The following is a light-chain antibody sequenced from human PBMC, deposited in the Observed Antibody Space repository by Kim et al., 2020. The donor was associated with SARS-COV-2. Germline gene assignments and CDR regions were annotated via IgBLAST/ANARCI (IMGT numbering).Light chain of an antibody. Sequence: TVTISWTRSRGNIAGNLVQRYQQRPGSAPSTVIYEHDQRPSGVPDRFSGSIDSSSSSASLSISGLKTEDEADYYCQSYGVSSHVVFGGGTQLTVL. CDR3: QSYGVSSHVV. J-gene: IGLJ2*01. CDR2: EHD. CDR1: RGNIAGNL. V-gene: IGLV6-57*03.